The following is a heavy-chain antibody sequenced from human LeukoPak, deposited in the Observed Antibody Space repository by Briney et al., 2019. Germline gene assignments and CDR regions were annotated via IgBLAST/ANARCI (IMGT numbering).Heavy chain of an antibody. CDR3: ARMPDGSGSYYSYYYYGMDV. CDR2: ISAYNGNT. Sequence: GASVKVSCKASGYTLTSYGISWVRQAPGQGLEWMGWISAYNGNTNYAQKLQGRVTMTTDTSTSTAYMELRSLRSDDTAVYYCARMPDGSGSYYSYYYYGMDVWGQGTTVTVSS. CDR1: GYTLTSYG. J-gene: IGHJ6*02. V-gene: IGHV1-18*01. D-gene: IGHD3-10*01.